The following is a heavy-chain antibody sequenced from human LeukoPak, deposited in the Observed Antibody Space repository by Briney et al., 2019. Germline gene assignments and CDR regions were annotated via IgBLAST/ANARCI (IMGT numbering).Heavy chain of an antibody. D-gene: IGHD5-18*01. CDR3: ARSGVDTAMVSWFDP. J-gene: IGHJ5*02. V-gene: IGHV3-48*01. CDR1: GFTFSDYG. CDR2: ISSSSSTI. Sequence: PGGSLRLSCAASGFTFSDYGMNWVRQAPGKGLEWVSYISSSSSTIYYADSVKGRFTISRDNAKNSLYLQMNSLRAEDTAVYYCARSGVDTAMVSWFDPWGQGTLVTVSS.